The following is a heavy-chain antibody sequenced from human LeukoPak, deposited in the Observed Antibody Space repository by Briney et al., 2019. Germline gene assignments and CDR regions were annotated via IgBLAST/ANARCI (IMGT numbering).Heavy chain of an antibody. CDR3: ARVVGYYYYMDG. J-gene: IGHJ6*03. D-gene: IGHD1-26*01. Sequence: PSETLSLTCAVYGGSFNGYYWSWIRQPPGKGLEWIGEINHSGTTNHNPSLKSRVTISVDTSKNQFSLKLSSVTAADTAMYYCARVVGYYYYMDGWGKGTTVTVSS. CDR1: GGSFNGYY. V-gene: IGHV4-34*01. CDR2: INHSGTT.